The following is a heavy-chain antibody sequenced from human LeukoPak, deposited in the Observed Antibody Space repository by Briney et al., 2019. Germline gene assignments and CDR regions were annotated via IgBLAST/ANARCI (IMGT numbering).Heavy chain of an antibody. CDR3: AKGDVWLLDY. V-gene: IGHV3-30*18. Sequence: PGGSLRLSCAASGFTFSSYGMHWVRQAPGKGLEWVAVISYDGSNKYYADSVKGRFTISRDNSKNTLYLQMNSLRGEDTAVYFCAKGDVWLLDYWGQGNLVTVSS. CDR2: ISYDGSNK. D-gene: IGHD5-24*01. J-gene: IGHJ4*02. CDR1: GFTFSSYG.